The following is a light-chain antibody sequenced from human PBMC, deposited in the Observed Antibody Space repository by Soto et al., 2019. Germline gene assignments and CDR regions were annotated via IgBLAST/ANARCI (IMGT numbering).Light chain of an antibody. J-gene: IGLJ1*01. CDR3: SSYSSSTTLV. Sequence: QSALTQPASVSGSPGQSITISCTGTSSDVGGYNFVSWYQQHPGKAPKLMIYEVSYRPSGVSNRFSGSKSDNTASLTISGLQAEDEADYCCSSYSSSTTLVFGTGTKLTVL. CDR1: SSDVGGYNF. CDR2: EVS. V-gene: IGLV2-14*01.